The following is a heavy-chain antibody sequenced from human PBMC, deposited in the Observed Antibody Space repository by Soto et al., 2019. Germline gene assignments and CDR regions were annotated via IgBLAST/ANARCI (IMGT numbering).Heavy chain of an antibody. CDR2: IDASDSYT. J-gene: IGHJ4*02. D-gene: IGHD3-3*01. Sequence: PGESLKISCTGSGYSITSYWISWVRQMPGKGLEWMGRIDASDSYTNYSQSFQGHVTISADKSISTAYLQWSSLKASDTAMYYCARPGTYYDFWSGLDYWGQGTLVTVSS. CDR1: GYSITSYW. V-gene: IGHV5-10-1*01. CDR3: ARPGTYYDFWSGLDY.